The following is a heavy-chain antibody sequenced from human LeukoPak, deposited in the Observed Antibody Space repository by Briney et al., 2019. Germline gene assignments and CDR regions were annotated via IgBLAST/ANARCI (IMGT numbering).Heavy chain of an antibody. V-gene: IGHV3-23*01. CDR1: GFTFSSYA. CDR3: AKDSGNSGYDGYFDY. D-gene: IGHD5-12*01. Sequence: QAGGSLRLSCAASGFTFSSYAMSWVRQAPGKGLECISAISGSGDSTYYADSVKGRFTISRDNSKNTLYLQMNSLRAEDTAIYYCAKDSGNSGYDGYFDYWGQGTLVTVSS. J-gene: IGHJ4*02. CDR2: ISGSGDST.